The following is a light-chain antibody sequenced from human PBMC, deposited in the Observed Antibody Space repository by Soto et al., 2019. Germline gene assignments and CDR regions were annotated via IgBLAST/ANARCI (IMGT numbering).Light chain of an antibody. Sequence: DIQMTQSPSSLSASVGDRAPITCRASQTITNYLNWYQQQTGKATKLLIYATDTLQSGVPSRFSGSGSGTDYTLTISSLQPEDFATYYCQQSYNTPQTFGQGTKVDIK. CDR3: QQSYNTPQT. CDR1: QTITNY. J-gene: IGKJ1*01. CDR2: ATD. V-gene: IGKV1-39*01.